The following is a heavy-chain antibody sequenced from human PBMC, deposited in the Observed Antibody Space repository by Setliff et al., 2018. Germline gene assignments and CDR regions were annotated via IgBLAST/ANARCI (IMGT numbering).Heavy chain of an antibody. J-gene: IGHJ5*01. D-gene: IGHD1-1*01. CDR1: GGSFSGYY. CDR2: INYTGTT. Sequence: SETLSLTCAVYGGSFSGYYWSWIRQPPGKGLEWIGEINYTGTTYYSPSLKSRVTISVDTSKNQFSLRLTSVTAADTAIYYCASRTTGPGGWFDYWGQGALVTVSS. V-gene: IGHV4-34*01. CDR3: ASRTTGPGGWFDY.